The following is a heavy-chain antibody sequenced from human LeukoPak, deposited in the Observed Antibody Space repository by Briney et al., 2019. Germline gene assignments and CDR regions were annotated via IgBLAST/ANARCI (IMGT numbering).Heavy chain of an antibody. Sequence: PSATLSLTCTVSGGSISSSSYYLGWIRQPPGKGLEWIGSIYYSGSTYYNPSLKSRVTISVDTSKNQFSLKLSSVTAADTAVYYCARLGSDTYYDFWSGYESSFDYWGQGTLVTVSS. D-gene: IGHD3-3*01. CDR3: ARLGSDTYYDFWSGYESSFDY. V-gene: IGHV4-39*01. CDR2: IYYSGST. J-gene: IGHJ4*02. CDR1: GGSISSSSYY.